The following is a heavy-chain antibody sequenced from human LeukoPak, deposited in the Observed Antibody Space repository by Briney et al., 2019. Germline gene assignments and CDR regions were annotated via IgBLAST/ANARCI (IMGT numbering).Heavy chain of an antibody. D-gene: IGHD6-13*01. Sequence: PGGSLRLSCAASGFSFSTFWMSWVRQAPGKGLEWVANIDQDGSEKYYVGSVEGRFTISRDNAKDSLYLQMNSLRVEDTAVCYCASDEQLVPQIDYWGQGTLVTVSS. CDR1: GFSFSTFW. J-gene: IGHJ4*02. V-gene: IGHV3-7*01. CDR3: ASDEQLVPQIDY. CDR2: IDQDGSEK.